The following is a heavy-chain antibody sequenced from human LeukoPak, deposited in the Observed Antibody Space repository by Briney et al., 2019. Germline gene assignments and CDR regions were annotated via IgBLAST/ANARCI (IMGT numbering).Heavy chain of an antibody. CDR3: ARDYNGDDAFDI. J-gene: IGHJ3*02. CDR1: GGTFSSYA. CDR2: IIPIFGTA. D-gene: IGHD4-17*01. Sequence: SVNVSCKASGGTFSSYAISWVRQAPGQGLEWMGGIIPIFGTANYAQKFQGRVTITADESTSTAYMELSSLRSEDTAVYYCARDYNGDDAFDIWGQGTMVTVSS. V-gene: IGHV1-69*13.